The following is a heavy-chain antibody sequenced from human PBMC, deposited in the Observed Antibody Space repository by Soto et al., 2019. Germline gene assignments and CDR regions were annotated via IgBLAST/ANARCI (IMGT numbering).Heavy chain of an antibody. CDR2: IYPGDSDT. CDR1: GYSFTSYW. V-gene: IGHV5-51*01. J-gene: IGHJ3*02. CDR3: ARRGANWRDAFDI. D-gene: IGHD1-1*01. Sequence: GESLKISCQGSGYSFTSYWIGWVRQMPGKGLEWMGIIYPGDSDTRYSPSFQGQVTISADKSISTAYLQWSSLKASDTAMYYCARRGANWRDAFDIWGQGTMVTVSS.